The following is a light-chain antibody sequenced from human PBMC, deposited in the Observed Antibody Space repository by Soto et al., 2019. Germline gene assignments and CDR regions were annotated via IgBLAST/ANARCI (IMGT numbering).Light chain of an antibody. V-gene: IGLV2-18*01. CDR2: EVS. J-gene: IGLJ1*01. CDR3: SIYTSSSTYV. Sequence: QSALTQPPSVSGSRGQSVTISCTGTSSDIGNHNRVSWYQQPPGTAPKLMIYEVSNRPSGVPERFSGSKSGNTASLTISGLQAEDEVDYYCSIYTSSSTYVFGTGTKVTVL. CDR1: SSDIGNHNR.